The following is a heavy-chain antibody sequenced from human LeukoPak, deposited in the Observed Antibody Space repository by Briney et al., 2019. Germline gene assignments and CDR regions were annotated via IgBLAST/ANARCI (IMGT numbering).Heavy chain of an antibody. CDR2: INHSGST. CDR1: GGSFSGYY. Sequence: KPSETLSLTCAVYGGSFSGYYWSWIRQPPGKGLEWIGEINHSGSTNYNPSLKSRVTISVDTSKNQYSLKLSSVTAADTAVYYCVRGFRGYSYLVSWGQGTLVTVSS. D-gene: IGHD5-18*01. CDR3: VRGFRGYSYLVS. V-gene: IGHV4-34*01. J-gene: IGHJ4*02.